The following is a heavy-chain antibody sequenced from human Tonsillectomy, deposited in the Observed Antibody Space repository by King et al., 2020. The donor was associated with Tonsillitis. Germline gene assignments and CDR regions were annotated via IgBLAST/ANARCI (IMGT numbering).Heavy chain of an antibody. CDR2: INHSGST. CDR1: GGSLSGYY. D-gene: IGHD5-12*01. CDR3: ARAAGFSGYDYDY. J-gene: IGHJ4*02. Sequence: VQLQQWGAGLLKPSETLSLTCAVYGGSLSGYYWSWIRQPPGKGLEWIGEINHSGSTNYNPSLKSRVTISVDTSKNQFSLKVTSVTAADTAVYYCARAAGFSGYDYDYWGQGTLVTVSS. V-gene: IGHV4-34*01.